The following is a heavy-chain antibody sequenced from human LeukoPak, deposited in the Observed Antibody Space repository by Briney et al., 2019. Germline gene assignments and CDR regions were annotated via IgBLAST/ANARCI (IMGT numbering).Heavy chain of an antibody. J-gene: IGHJ4*02. CDR1: GYTFTGYY. V-gene: IGHV1-2*02. CDR2: INPNSGGT. D-gene: IGHD5-18*01. Sequence: ASVKVSCKASGYTFTGYYMHWVRQAPGQGLEWMGWINPNSGGTNYAQKFQGRVTMTRDTSISTAYMELSRLRSDDTAVYYCARDPGTAMVEYYLDYWGQGTLVTVSS. CDR3: ARDPGTAMVEYYLDY.